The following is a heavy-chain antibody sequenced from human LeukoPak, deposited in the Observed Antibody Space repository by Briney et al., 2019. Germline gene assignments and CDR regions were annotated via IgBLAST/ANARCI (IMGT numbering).Heavy chain of an antibody. Sequence: GGSLRLSCAAPGFTFSDYYMSWIRQAPGKGLEWVSYISSSGNSISYADSVKGRFTISRDNAKNSLYLQMNSLRAEDTAVYYCTRDQVSVAGTGIDYWGQGTLVTVSS. V-gene: IGHV3-11*04. D-gene: IGHD6-19*01. CDR3: TRDQVSVAGTGIDY. CDR2: ISSSGNSI. J-gene: IGHJ4*02. CDR1: GFTFSDYY.